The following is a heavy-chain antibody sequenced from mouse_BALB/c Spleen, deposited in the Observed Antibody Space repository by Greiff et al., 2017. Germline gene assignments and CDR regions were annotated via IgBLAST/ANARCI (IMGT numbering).Heavy chain of an antibody. Sequence: VQLQQSGPELVKPGASVTLSCKASGYTFTDYEMHWVKQTPVHGLEWIGAIDPETGGTAYNQKFKGKATLTADKSSSTAYMELRSLTSEDSAVYYCTRWNGYYAWFAYWGQGTLVTVSA. J-gene: IGHJ3*01. CDR2: IDPETGGT. V-gene: IGHV1-15*01. CDR3: TRWNGYYAWFAY. CDR1: GYTFTDYE. D-gene: IGHD2-3*01.